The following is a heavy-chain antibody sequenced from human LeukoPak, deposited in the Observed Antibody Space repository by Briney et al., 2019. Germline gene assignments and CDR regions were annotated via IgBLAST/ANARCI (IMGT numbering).Heavy chain of an antibody. CDR1: GYTFTSYY. CDR2: IIPIFGTA. Sequence: ASVKVSCKASGYTFTSYYMHWVRQAPRQGLEWMGGIIPIFGTANYAQKFQGRVTITADKTTSTAYMELSSLRSEDTAVYYCAREGFATLTTSIYAFDIWGQGTMVTVSS. J-gene: IGHJ3*02. V-gene: IGHV1-69*06. D-gene: IGHD4-17*01. CDR3: AREGFATLTTSIYAFDI.